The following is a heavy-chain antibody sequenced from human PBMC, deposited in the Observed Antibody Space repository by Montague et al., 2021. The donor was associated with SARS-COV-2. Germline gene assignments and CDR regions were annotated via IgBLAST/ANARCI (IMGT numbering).Heavy chain of an antibody. J-gene: IGHJ3*01. V-gene: IGHV4-59*02. D-gene: IGHD6-19*01. Sequence: SETLSLTCVVSGDSVNTNQWTWVRQPPGKGLEWIGHVFYTGSTKYNPSLESRVTMSIDTSKNQFALRLNSVSAADTAIYYCARLIGSGWTDAFDFWGQGTMVTVSS. CDR3: ARLIGSGWTDAFDF. CDR2: VFYTGST. CDR1: GDSVNTNQ.